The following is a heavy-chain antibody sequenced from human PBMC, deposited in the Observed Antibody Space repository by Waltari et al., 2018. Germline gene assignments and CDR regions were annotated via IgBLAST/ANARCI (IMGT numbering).Heavy chain of an antibody. CDR3: ARREHDYDYVGGSYRRVIDTFDI. CDR2: IYVGDSET. J-gene: IGHJ3*02. Sequence: EVRLVQSGAEVKKPGESLKISCKGSGDKFSTYWIGWASPLPGTGLEWMGIIYVGDSETRYSPSFRGQVTMSADKSITTAYLQWSSLKASDTAMYYCARREHDYDYVGGSYRRVIDTFDIWGQGTRVTVSS. D-gene: IGHD3-16*02. CDR1: GDKFSTYW. V-gene: IGHV5-51*03.